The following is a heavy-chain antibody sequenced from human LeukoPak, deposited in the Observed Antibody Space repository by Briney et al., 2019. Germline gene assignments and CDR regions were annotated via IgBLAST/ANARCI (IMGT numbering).Heavy chain of an antibody. CDR3: ASYLTSIPSGMDV. J-gene: IGHJ6*02. CDR1: GFTFSSYW. D-gene: IGHD2/OR15-2a*01. V-gene: IGHV3-74*01. Sequence: GGSLRLSCAASGFTFSSYWMHWLRQEPRKGLVWVSRISTDGSSRSYADSVRGRFTISRDNGKNTLYLQMNSLRAEDTAVYYCASYLTSIPSGMDVWGQGATVTVSS. CDR2: ISTDGSSR.